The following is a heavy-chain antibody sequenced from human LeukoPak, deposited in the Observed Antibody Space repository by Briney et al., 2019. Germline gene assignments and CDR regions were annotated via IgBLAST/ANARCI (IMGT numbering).Heavy chain of an antibody. V-gene: IGHV1-18*01. CDR1: GYTFTSYG. CDR2: ISAYNGNT. J-gene: IGHJ4*02. D-gene: IGHD1-26*01. CDR3: ATSRTTVGATDY. Sequence: ASVKVSCKASGYTFTSYGISWVRQAPGQGLEWMGWISAYNGNTNYAQKLQGRVTMTTDTSTSTAYMELRSLRSDDTAVYYCATSRTTVGATDYWGQGTLVTVSS.